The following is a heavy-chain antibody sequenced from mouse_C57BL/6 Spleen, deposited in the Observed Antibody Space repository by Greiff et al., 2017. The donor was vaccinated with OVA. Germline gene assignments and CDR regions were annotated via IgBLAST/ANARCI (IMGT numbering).Heavy chain of an antibody. J-gene: IGHJ2*01. V-gene: IGHV5-4*03. CDR3: ARRRDYDGFDY. CDR2: ISDGGSYT. CDR1: GFTFSSYA. D-gene: IGHD2-4*01. Sequence: DVKLVESGGGLVKPGGSLKLSCAASGFTFSSYAMSWVRQTPEKRLEWVATISDGGSYTYYPDNVKGRFTISRDNAKNNLYLQMSHLKSEDTAMYYCARRRDYDGFDYWGQGTTLTVSS.